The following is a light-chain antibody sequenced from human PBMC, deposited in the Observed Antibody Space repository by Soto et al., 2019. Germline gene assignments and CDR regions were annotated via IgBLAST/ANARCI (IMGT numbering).Light chain of an antibody. CDR2: GAS. J-gene: IGKJ3*01. V-gene: IGKV3-20*01. Sequence: EIVLTQSPGTLSLSPGERATLSCRASQSVSSSYLAWYQQKPGQAPRLLIYGASSRATGIPDRFSGSGSGTDVTLTISRLEPEDFAVYYCQQYGSSPGRFTFGPGTKVDIK. CDR1: QSVSSSY. CDR3: QQYGSSPGRFT.